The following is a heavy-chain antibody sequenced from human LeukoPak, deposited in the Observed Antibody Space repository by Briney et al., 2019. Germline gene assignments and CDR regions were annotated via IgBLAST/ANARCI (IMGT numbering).Heavy chain of an antibody. D-gene: IGHD4-23*01. J-gene: IGHJ4*02. CDR2: ISYDGSNK. Sequence: GGSLRLPCAASGFTFSSYAMHWVRQAPGKGLEWVAVISYDGSNKYYADSVKGRFTISRDNSKNTLYLQMNSLRAEGTAVYYCARGVTTVEIDYWGQGTLVTVSS. CDR3: ARGVTTVEIDY. CDR1: GFTFSSYA. V-gene: IGHV3-30-3*01.